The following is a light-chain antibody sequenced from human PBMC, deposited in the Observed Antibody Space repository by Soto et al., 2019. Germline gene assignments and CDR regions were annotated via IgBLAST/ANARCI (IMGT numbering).Light chain of an antibody. CDR2: GAS. CDR3: HQYVSWT. Sequence: EIFLTQSPGTLSLSPWEIATLSCRASQTFSSIYLAWYQQKPGQAPRLLIYGASSRATGIPDRLSGSGSGTDFTLTISRLEPEDFAVYYCHQYVSWTFGQGTNVDIK. V-gene: IGKV3-20*01. J-gene: IGKJ1*01. CDR1: QTFSSIY.